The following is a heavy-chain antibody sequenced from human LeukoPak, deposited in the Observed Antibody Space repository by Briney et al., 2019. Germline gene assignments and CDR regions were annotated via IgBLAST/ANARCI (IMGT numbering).Heavy chain of an antibody. V-gene: IGHV4-61*02. D-gene: IGHD3-10*01. CDR3: ARGGYYGSGNDFRFDP. J-gene: IGHJ5*02. Sequence: SETLSLTCTASGGSISSGSYYWSWIRQPAGKGLEWIGRIYTSGSTNYNPSLKSRVTISVDTSKNQVSLKLSSVTAADTAVYYCARGGYYGSGNDFRFDPWGQGTLVTVSS. CDR1: GGSISSGSYY. CDR2: IYTSGST.